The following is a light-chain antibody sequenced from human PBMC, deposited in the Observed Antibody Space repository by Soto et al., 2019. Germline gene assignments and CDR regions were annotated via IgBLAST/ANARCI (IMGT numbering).Light chain of an antibody. CDR3: QQYNNWLPWT. V-gene: IGKV3-15*01. CDR2: GPS. J-gene: IGKJ1*01. Sequence: EIVLKQSPGTLSLSRGERATLSCRAIQSVSSNLAWYQQKPGQAPRLPIYGPSTRATGIPARFSGSGSGTEFTLTISSLQSEDFAVYYCQQYNNWLPWTFGQATKVDI. CDR1: QSVSSN.